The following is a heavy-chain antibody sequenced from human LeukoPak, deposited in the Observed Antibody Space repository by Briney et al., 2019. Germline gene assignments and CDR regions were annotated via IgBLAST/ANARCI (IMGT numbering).Heavy chain of an antibody. J-gene: IGHJ4*02. V-gene: IGHV4-38-2*01. D-gene: IGHD5-12*01. Sequence: SETLSPTCAVSGYSISSGYYWGWIRQPPGKGLEWIGSIYHSGSTNYNPSLKSRVTISVDTSKNQFSLKLSSVTAADTAVYYCARTGLRFDYWGQGTLVTVSS. CDR2: IYHSGST. CDR3: ARTGLRFDY. CDR1: GYSISSGYY.